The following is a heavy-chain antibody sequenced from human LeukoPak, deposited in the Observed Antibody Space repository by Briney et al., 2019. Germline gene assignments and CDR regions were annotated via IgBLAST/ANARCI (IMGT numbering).Heavy chain of an antibody. CDR1: GFTFSSYG. D-gene: IGHD3-22*01. CDR2: IWYDGSNK. J-gene: IGHJ4*02. Sequence: PGGSLRLSCAASGFTFSSYGMHWVRQAPGKGLEWVAVIWYDGSNKYYADSVKGRLTISRDNSKNTLYLQVNSLRAEDTAVYYCAREGYYDSSGKVDYWGQGTLVTVSS. CDR3: AREGYYDSSGKVDY. V-gene: IGHV3-33*01.